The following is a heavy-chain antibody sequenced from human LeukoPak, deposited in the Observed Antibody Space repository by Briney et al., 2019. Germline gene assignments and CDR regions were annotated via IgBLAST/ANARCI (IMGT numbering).Heavy chain of an antibody. D-gene: IGHD2-8*01. CDR1: GFAFSNYA. CDR2: ISGFNT. CDR3: AKDVCTSPRCLLYFDS. Sequence: PGGSLRLSCTTSGFAFSNYAMNWVRQAPGKGPEWVSGISGFNTYYADSVKGRFTIFRDNSKNVLYLQMDRLRAEDTAVYSCAKDVCTSPRCLLYFDSWGPGTLVTVSS. J-gene: IGHJ4*02. V-gene: IGHV3-23*01.